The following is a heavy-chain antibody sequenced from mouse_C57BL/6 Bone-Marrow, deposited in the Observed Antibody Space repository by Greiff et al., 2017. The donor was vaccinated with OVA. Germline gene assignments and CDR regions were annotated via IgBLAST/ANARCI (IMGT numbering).Heavy chain of an antibody. V-gene: IGHV1-7*01. J-gene: IGHJ4*01. CDR3: ARVNWEGWAMDY. CDR2: INPSSGYT. Sequence: VQLQQSGAELAKPGASVKLSCKASGYTFTSYWMHWVKQRPGQGLEWIGYINPSSGYTKYNQKFKDKATLTADKSYSTAYMQLSSLTYEDSAVYYCARVNWEGWAMDYWGQGTSVTVSS. CDR1: GYTFTSYW. D-gene: IGHD4-1*01.